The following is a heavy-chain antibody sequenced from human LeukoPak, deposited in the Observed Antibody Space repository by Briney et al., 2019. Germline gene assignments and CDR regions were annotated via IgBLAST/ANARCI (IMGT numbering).Heavy chain of an antibody. CDR2: VHYSGST. V-gene: IGHV4-59*01. Sequence: TSETLSLTCTVSGGYISNYYWNWIRQSPGKGLEWIGSVHYSGSTNYRPSLKSRVVISVDTSRNQLSLKLTSVTAADTAVYYCAREVRDSIGWYGLYFDLWGRGTLVSVFS. CDR1: GGYISNYY. J-gene: IGHJ2*01. CDR3: AREVRDSIGWYGLYFDL. D-gene: IGHD6-19*01.